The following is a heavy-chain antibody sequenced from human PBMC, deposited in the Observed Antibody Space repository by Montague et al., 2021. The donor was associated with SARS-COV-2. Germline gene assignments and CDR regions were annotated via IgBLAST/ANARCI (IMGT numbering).Heavy chain of an antibody. CDR2: INHSGST. Sequence: SETLSLTCAVYGGSFSGYYWSWIRQPPGKGLEWIGVINHSGSTNYNPSLKSRVTISVDTSKNQFTLKLSSVTAADTAVYYCASLTLVYCSSTSCYSDWFDPWGQGTLVTVSS. CDR1: GGSFSGYY. V-gene: IGHV4-34*01. CDR3: ASLTLVYCSSTSCYSDWFDP. D-gene: IGHD2-2*02. J-gene: IGHJ5*02.